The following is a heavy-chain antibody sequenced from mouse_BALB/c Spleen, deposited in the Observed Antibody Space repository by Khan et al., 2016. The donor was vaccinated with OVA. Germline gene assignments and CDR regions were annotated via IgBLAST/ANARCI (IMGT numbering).Heavy chain of an antibody. CDR2: TNPTNGRT. CDR1: GYTFTSYW. Sequence: QVQLQQPGAELVKAGASVKMSCKASGYTFTSYWMHWVKQRLGQGLEWFAETNPTNGRTYYNEKFKSKATQTVDKSSSTAYMLLSGPTFEDSAVYYCARIKKIVATYFYYWGQGTTLTVSS. J-gene: IGHJ2*01. V-gene: IGHV1S81*02. D-gene: IGHD1-1*01. CDR3: ARIKKIVATYFYY.